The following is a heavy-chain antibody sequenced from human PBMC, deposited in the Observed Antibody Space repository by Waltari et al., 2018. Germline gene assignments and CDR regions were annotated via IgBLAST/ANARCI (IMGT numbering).Heavy chain of an antibody. CDR2: MSYSGAT. CDR1: GDSITTTRHY. J-gene: IGHJ3*01. CDR3: ATYIGASLGTAAFDV. V-gene: IGHV4-39*01. Sequence: QLQLQESGPGLVKPSEPLSLTCSVSGDSITTTRHYWGWIRQPPGQGLEWIGTMSYSGATYSSPSLRSRVTVSRDTSKNQLSLKLGSVTAADTAVYYCATYIGASLGTAAFDVWGQGTMVTVSS. D-gene: IGHD5-12*01.